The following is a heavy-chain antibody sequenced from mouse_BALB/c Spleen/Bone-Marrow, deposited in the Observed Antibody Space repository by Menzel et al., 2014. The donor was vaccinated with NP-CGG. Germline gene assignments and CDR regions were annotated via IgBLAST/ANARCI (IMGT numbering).Heavy chain of an antibody. CDR2: ISSGGSYT. J-gene: IGHJ1*01. V-gene: IGHV5-9-3*01. Sequence: EVQLVESGGGLVKPGGSLKLSCAASGFTFSSYAMSWVRQTPEKRLEWVATISSGGSYTYYPDSVKGRFTISRDDAKNTLYLQMSSLRSEDTAMYYRARPPYYGSSEWYFDVWGAGTTVTVSS. D-gene: IGHD1-1*01. CDR3: ARPPYYGSSEWYFDV. CDR1: GFTFSSYA.